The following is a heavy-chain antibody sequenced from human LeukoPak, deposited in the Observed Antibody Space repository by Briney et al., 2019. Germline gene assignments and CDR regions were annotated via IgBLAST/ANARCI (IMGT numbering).Heavy chain of an antibody. V-gene: IGHV4-30-4*07. D-gene: IGHD6-6*01. CDR2: IYYSGST. CDR3: ARGVYSSSPKRFDY. J-gene: IGHJ4*02. Sequence: PSETLSLTCAVSGGSISSGGYSWSWIRQPPEKGLEWIGYIYYSGSTYYNPSLKSRVTISVDTSKNQFSLKLSSVTAADTAVYYCARGVYSSSPKRFDYWGQGTLVTVSS. CDR1: GGSISSGGYS.